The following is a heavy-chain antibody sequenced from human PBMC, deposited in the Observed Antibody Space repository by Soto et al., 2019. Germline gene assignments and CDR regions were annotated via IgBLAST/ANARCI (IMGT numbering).Heavy chain of an antibody. D-gene: IGHD1-26*01. J-gene: IGHJ5*02. Sequence: EVQLVESGGGLVQPGGSLRLSCAASGFTFSSYSMNWVRQAPGTGLAWVSYISSSSSTIYYADSVKGRFTISRDNAKNSMYLQRISLRDEDTAVYYCAREGGSLTWFDPWGQGTLVTVSS. CDR1: GFTFSSYS. V-gene: IGHV3-48*02. CDR3: AREGGSLTWFDP. CDR2: ISSSSSTI.